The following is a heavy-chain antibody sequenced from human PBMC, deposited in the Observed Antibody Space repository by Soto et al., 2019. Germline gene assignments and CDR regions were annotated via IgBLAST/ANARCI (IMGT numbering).Heavy chain of an antibody. CDR1: GFSLSTSGVG. V-gene: IGHV2-5*02. J-gene: IGHJ4*02. CDR2: IYWDDDK. Sequence: QITLKESGPPLVKPTQTLTLTCTFSGFSLSTSGVGVGWIRQPPGKALEWLALIYWDDDKRYSPSLKSRLTITKDPSKNQVVLTMTNMDPVDTATYYCAHTKLRRITMVRGVLPDYWGQGTLVTVSS. CDR3: AHTKLRRITMVRGVLPDY. D-gene: IGHD3-10*01.